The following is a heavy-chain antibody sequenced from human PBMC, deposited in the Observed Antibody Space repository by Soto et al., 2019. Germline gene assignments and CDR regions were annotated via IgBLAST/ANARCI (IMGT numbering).Heavy chain of an antibody. CDR2: IVVGSGNT. D-gene: IGHD2-2*02. Sequence: SVKVSCKASGFTFTSSAVQWVRQARGQRLEWIGWIVVGSGNTNYAQKFQERVTITRDMSTSTAYMELSSLRSEDTAVYYCARGGNGYCSSTSCYKRCGPWGQGTLVTVSS. V-gene: IGHV1-58*01. CDR3: ARGGNGYCSSTSCYKRCGP. J-gene: IGHJ5*02. CDR1: GFTFTSSA.